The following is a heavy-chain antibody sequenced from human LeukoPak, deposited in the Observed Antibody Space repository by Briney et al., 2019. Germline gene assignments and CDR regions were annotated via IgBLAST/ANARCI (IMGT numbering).Heavy chain of an antibody. V-gene: IGHV4-34*01. CDR3: ARGGRYCSGGSCHLDY. Sequence: SETLSLTCAVYGGSFSGYYWSWIRQPPGKGLEWIGEINHSGSTNYNPSLKSRVTISVDTPKNQFSLVLTSVTAADTAMYYCARGGRYCSGGSCHLDYWGQGTLVTVSS. CDR1: GGSFSGYY. CDR2: INHSGST. D-gene: IGHD2-15*01. J-gene: IGHJ4*02.